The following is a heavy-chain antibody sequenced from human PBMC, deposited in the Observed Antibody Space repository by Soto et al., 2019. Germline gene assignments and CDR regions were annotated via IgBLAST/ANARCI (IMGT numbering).Heavy chain of an antibody. CDR1: GYTFTSYA. Sequence: ASVKVPCKASGYTFTSYAMHRVRQAPGQRLEWMGWINAGNGNTKYSQKFQGRVTITRDTSASTAYMELSSLRSEDTAVYYCARRLHRYYYYGMDVWGQGTTVTVS. D-gene: IGHD4-4*01. CDR3: ARRLHRYYYYGMDV. V-gene: IGHV1-3*01. J-gene: IGHJ6*02. CDR2: INAGNGNT.